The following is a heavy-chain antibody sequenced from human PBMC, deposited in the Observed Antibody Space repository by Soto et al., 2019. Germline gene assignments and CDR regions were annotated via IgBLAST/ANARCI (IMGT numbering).Heavy chain of an antibody. Sequence: QVQLVQSGAEVKKPGASVKVSCKASGYTFTNYGINWVRQAPGQGLEWMGWISAYNGNTNYAQKFQGRVTMTTDTSTSTAYMELRGLRSDVTAVYYCARVVWEYCSGGSCRVMDYWGQGTLVTVSS. CDR1: GYTFTNYG. J-gene: IGHJ4*02. D-gene: IGHD2-15*01. V-gene: IGHV1-18*01. CDR2: ISAYNGNT. CDR3: ARVVWEYCSGGSCRVMDY.